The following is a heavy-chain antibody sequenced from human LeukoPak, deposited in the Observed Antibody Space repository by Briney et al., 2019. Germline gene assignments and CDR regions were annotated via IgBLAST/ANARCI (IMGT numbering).Heavy chain of an antibody. J-gene: IGHJ6*02. D-gene: IGHD1/OR15-1a*01. CDR3: ARDLRREQRGMDV. V-gene: IGHV3-30*14. CDR1: GFSFSDYV. CDR2: ISKDGGTK. Sequence: PGRSLRLSCAASGFSFSDYVIHWVRQAPGKGLDWVAVISKDGGTKYYADSVKGRLTISRDNSKNTLYLQMNSLRAEDTAVYYCARDLRREQRGMDVWGQGTTVTVSS.